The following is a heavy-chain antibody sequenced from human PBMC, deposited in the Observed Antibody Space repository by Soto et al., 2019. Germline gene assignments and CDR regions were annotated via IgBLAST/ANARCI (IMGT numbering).Heavy chain of an antibody. D-gene: IGHD3-22*01. CDR3: ATMPVGYYDSSGYHPSAHPYYYYGMDV. V-gene: IGHV3-11*03. CDR1: GCTFSDYY. Sequence: GGSLRLSCAASGCTFSDYYMSWIRQAPGKGLEWVSYISSSSSYTNYADSVKGRFTISRDNAKNSLYLQMNSLRAEDTAVHYCATMPVGYYDSSGYHPSAHPYYYYGMDVWGQGTTVTVSS. J-gene: IGHJ6*02. CDR2: ISSSSSYT.